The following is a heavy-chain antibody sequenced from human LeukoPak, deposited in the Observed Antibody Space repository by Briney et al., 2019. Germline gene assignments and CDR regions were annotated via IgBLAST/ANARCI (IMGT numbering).Heavy chain of an antibody. J-gene: IGHJ4*02. CDR3: ASRYYDSSGYYGYYFDH. Sequence: PGGSLRLSCAASGFTFSSYAMSWVRQAPGKGLEWVSAISGSGGSTYYADSVKGRFTISRDNSKNTLYLQMNSLRAEDTAVYYCASRYYDSSGYYGYYFDHWGQGTLVTVSS. CDR1: GFTFSSYA. CDR2: ISGSGGST. V-gene: IGHV3-23*01. D-gene: IGHD3-22*01.